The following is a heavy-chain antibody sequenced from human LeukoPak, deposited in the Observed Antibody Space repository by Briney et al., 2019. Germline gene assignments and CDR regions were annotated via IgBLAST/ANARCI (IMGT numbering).Heavy chain of an antibody. CDR2: ISYDGSNK. CDR3: ARLVVVAATVDY. CDR1: GFTFSSHA. D-gene: IGHD2-15*01. V-gene: IGHV3-30-3*01. J-gene: IGHJ4*02. Sequence: GGSLRLSCAASGFTFSSHAMHWVRQAPGKGLEWVAVISYDGSNKYYADSVKGRFTISRDNSKNTLYLQMNSLRAEDTAVYYCARLVVVAATVDYWGQGTLVTVSS.